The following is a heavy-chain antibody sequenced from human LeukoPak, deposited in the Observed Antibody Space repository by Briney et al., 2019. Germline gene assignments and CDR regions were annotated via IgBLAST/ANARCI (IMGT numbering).Heavy chain of an antibody. CDR1: GFTFSSYG. Sequence: PGGSLRLSCAASGFTFSSYGVHWVRQAPGKGLEWVAFIRYDGSNKYYADSVKGRFTISRDNSKNTLYLQMNSLRAEDTAVYYCAKEGSYFYYFDYWGQGTLVTVSS. CDR3: AKEGSYFYYFDY. J-gene: IGHJ4*02. CDR2: IRYDGSNK. D-gene: IGHD1-26*01. V-gene: IGHV3-30*02.